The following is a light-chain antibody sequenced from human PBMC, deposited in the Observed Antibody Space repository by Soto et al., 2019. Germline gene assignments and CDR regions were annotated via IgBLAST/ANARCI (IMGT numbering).Light chain of an antibody. V-gene: IGKV3-11*01. CDR2: DAS. J-gene: IGKJ1*01. CDR1: QSVSSY. Sequence: EIVMTQSPATLSVSPGERATPSCRASQSVSSYLAWYQQKPGQAPRLLIYDASNRATGIPARFSGSGSGTDFTLTISSLEPEDFAVYYCQQRSNWPWTFGQGTKVDIK. CDR3: QQRSNWPWT.